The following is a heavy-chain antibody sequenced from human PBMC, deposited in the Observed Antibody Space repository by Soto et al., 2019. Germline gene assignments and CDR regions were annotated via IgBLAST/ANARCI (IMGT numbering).Heavy chain of an antibody. J-gene: IGHJ4*02. D-gene: IGHD3-22*01. V-gene: IGHV3-30*18. CDR1: GFTFGRYA. CDR2: ISYTGANT. CDR3: AKHMDDSGYFYVEGADH. Sequence: GGSLRLSCVASGFTFGRYAMHWVRQPPGRGLEWVAVISYTGANTYYVGSVRGRFTISRDNSKNTSYLQMNSLRAEDTAMYYCAKHMDDSGYFYVEGADHWGQGTLVTVSS.